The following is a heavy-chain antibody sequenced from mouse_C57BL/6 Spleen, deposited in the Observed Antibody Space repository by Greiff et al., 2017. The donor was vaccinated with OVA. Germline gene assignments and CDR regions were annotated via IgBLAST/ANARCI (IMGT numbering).Heavy chain of an antibody. J-gene: IGHJ2*01. V-gene: IGHV1-82*01. CDR1: GYAFSSSW. D-gene: IGHD2-4*01. CDR3: ARDIYYDYLDY. Sequence: QVQLQQSGPELVKPGASVKISCKASGYAFSSSWMNWVKQRPGKGLEWIGRIYPGDGDTNYNGKFKGKATLTADKSSSTAYMQLSSLTSEDSAVYFCARDIYYDYLDYWGQGTTLTVSS. CDR2: IYPGDGDT.